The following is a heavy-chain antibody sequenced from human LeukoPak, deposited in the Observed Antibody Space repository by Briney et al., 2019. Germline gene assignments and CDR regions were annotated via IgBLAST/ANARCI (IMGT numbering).Heavy chain of an antibody. CDR2: IGTSSTTI. J-gene: IGHJ5*02. D-gene: IGHD6-13*01. CDR3: ARDLGLAAAGPYNWFDP. Sequence: GGSLRLSCAASGFTFSSYTMNWVRQPPGKGLEWVSNIGTSSTTIYYADSVKGRFTISRDNAKNSLYLQMNSLRADDTAVYYCARDLGLAAAGPYNWFDPWGQGTLVTVSS. CDR1: GFTFSSYT. V-gene: IGHV3-48*01.